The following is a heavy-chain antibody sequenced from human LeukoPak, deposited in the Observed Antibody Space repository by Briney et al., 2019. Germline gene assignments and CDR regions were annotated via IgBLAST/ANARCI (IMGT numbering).Heavy chain of an antibody. Sequence: ASVKVSCKVSGYTLTELSMHWVRQAPGKGLEWMGGFDPEDGETIYAQKFQGRVTMTEDTSTDTAYMELSSLRSDDTAVYYCARDGPGDIVVVVAAPSFDYWGQGTLVTVSS. D-gene: IGHD2-15*01. J-gene: IGHJ4*02. CDR3: ARDGPGDIVVVVAAPSFDY. V-gene: IGHV1-24*01. CDR2: FDPEDGET. CDR1: GYTLTELS.